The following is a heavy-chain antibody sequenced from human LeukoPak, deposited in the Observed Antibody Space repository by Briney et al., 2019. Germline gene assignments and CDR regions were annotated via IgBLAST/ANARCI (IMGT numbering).Heavy chain of an antibody. V-gene: IGHV3-23*01. CDR2: ISDNGGST. J-gene: IGHJ4*02. CDR1: GFIFSSSG. Sequence: PGGTLRLSCAASGFIFSSSGMSWVRQAPGKGLEWVSTISDNGGSTYYPDSVKGRFTISRDNAKNTLFLQMNSLSAEDTALYYCAREILAPGKTHDYWGQGTLVTVSS. CDR3: AREILAPGKTHDY.